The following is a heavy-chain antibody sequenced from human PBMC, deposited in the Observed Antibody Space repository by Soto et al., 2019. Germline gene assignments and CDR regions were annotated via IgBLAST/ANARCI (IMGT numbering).Heavy chain of an antibody. D-gene: IGHD3-10*01. CDR3: VRPLPSGRNYGLDV. Sequence: VQLVESGGGVVQPGGSLRLSCVGSGFTVSNAYMAWVRQAPGMGLEWVSVIYDNGTTYYADSVKGRFTISRDTSTNTLSLQMDSLRAEDTAVYYCVRPLPSGRNYGLDVWGQGTTVTVSS. V-gene: IGHV3-66*04. J-gene: IGHJ6*02. CDR1: GFTVSNAY. CDR2: IYDNGTT.